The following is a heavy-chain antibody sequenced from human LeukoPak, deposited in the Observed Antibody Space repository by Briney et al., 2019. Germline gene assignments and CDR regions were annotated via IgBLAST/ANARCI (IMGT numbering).Heavy chain of an antibody. V-gene: IGHV1-2*02. D-gene: IGHD3-3*01. CDR3: AREAQNDFWSGYYTGTYNWFDP. Sequence: ASVKVSCKASGYTFTGYYMHWVRQAPGQGLEWMGWINPNSGGTNYAQKFQGRVTMTRDTSIGTAYMELSRLRSDDTAVYYCAREAQNDFWSGYYTGTYNWFDPWGQGTLVTVSS. CDR2: INPNSGGT. CDR1: GYTFTGYY. J-gene: IGHJ5*02.